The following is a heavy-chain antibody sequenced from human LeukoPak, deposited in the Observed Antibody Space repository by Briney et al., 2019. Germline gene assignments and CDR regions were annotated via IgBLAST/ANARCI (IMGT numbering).Heavy chain of an antibody. V-gene: IGHV1-2*04. D-gene: IGHD6-19*01. CDR1: GYTFTGYY. CDR2: INPNSGGT. CDR3: ARLAGPNWFDP. J-gene: IGHJ5*02. Sequence: ASVKVSCKASGYTFTGYYMHWVRQAPGQGLEWTGWINPNSGGTNYAQKFQGWVTMTRDTSISTAYMELSRLRSDDTAVYYCARLAGPNWFDPWGQGTLVTVSS.